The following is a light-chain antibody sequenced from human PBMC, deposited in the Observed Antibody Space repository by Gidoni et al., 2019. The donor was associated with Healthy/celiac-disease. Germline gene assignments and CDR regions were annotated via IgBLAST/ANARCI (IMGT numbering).Light chain of an antibody. Sequence: QAALNQPAPVSGSPGPSITISCTGTSSDVGGYNYVSWYQQHPGKAPKLMIYEVSNRPSGVSNRFSGSKSGNTASLTISGLQAEDEADYYCSSYTSSSTYYVFGTGTKVTVL. J-gene: IGLJ1*01. V-gene: IGLV2-14*01. CDR2: EVS. CDR1: SSDVGGYNY. CDR3: SSYTSSSTYYV.